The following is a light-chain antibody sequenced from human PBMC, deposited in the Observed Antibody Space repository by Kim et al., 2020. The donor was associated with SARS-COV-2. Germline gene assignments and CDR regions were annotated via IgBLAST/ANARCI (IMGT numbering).Light chain of an antibody. CDR2: DAS. CDR1: QDIKKF. J-gene: IGKJ2*01. V-gene: IGKV1-33*01. Sequence: PLTQSPSYLSASVGDRVTITCQASQDIKKFLNWYQQTPGKAPKVLISDASNLEIGVPSRFSGSGSGTDFTFTISGRLPEDIGSYYCLQYDNLPYTFGQGTKLEI. CDR3: LQYDNLPYT.